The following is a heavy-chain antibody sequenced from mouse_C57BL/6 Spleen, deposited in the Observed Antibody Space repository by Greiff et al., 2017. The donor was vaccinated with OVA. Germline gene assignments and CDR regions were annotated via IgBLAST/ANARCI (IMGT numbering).Heavy chain of an antibody. CDR1: GYTFTSYW. CDR2: IYPSDSET. CDR3: AREDGYYEGTWFAY. J-gene: IGHJ3*01. Sequence: VQLQQPGAELVRPGSSVKLSCKASGYTFTSYWMDWVKQRPGQGLEWIGNIYPSDSETHYNQKFKDKATLTVDKSSSTAYMQLSSLTSEDSAVYYCAREDGYYEGTWFAYWGQGTLVTVSA. V-gene: IGHV1-61*01. D-gene: IGHD2-3*01.